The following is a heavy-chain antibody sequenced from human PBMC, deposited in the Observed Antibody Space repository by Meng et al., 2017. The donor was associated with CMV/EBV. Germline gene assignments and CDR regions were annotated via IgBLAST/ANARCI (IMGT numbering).Heavy chain of an antibody. D-gene: IGHD3-10*01. CDR3: ARKGSFGAFDY. CDR2: VHTNGGST. CDR1: GFTFTYYV. Sequence: GGSLRLTCAASGFTFTYYVMHWVRQSPGKGLEHVAAVHTNGGSTYYADSVKGRFTISRDNSKNTVYLQMGSLRAEDTAVYYCARKGSFGAFDYWGQGTLVTVSS. J-gene: IGHJ4*02. V-gene: IGHV3-64*02.